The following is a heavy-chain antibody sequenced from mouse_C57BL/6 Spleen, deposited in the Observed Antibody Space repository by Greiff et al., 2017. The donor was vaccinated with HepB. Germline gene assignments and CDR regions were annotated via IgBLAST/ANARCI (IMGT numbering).Heavy chain of an antibody. CDR1: GYSFSSSW. CDR3: ASTGTDYFDY. CDR2: IYPGDGDT. J-gene: IGHJ2*01. D-gene: IGHD4-1*02. Sequence: VQRVESGPELVKPGASVKISCKASGYSFSSSWMNWVKQRPGKGLEWIGRIYPGDGDTNYNGKFKGKATVTADKSSSTAYMQLSSLTSEDSAVYFCASTGTDYFDYWGQGTTLTVSS. V-gene: IGHV1-82*01.